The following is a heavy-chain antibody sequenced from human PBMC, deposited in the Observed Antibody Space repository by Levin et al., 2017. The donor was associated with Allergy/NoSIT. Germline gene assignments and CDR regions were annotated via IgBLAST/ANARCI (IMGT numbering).Heavy chain of an antibody. Sequence: PGGSLRLSCAASGFTVSSNYMSWVRQAPGKGLEWVSVIYSGGSTYYADSVKGRFTISRDNSKNTLYLQMNSLRAEDTAVYYCARDLIGSSGYYYFDYWGQGTLVTVSS. CDR2: IYSGGST. J-gene: IGHJ4*02. D-gene: IGHD3-22*01. CDR1: GFTVSSNY. CDR3: ARDLIGSSGYYYFDY. V-gene: IGHV3-53*01.